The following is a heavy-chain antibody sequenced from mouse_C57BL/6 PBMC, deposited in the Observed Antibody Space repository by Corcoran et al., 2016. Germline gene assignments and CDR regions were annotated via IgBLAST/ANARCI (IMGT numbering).Heavy chain of an antibody. V-gene: IGHV1-66*01. CDR3: AREGIYDGYLYYAMDY. J-gene: IGHJ4*01. D-gene: IGHD2-3*01. Sequence: QVQLQQSGPELVKPGASVKISCKASGYSFTSYYIHWVKQRPGQGLEWIGWIYPGSGNTKYNEKFKGKATLTADTSSSTAYMQLSSLTSEDSAVYYCAREGIYDGYLYYAMDYWGQGTSVTVSS. CDR1: GYSFTSYY. CDR2: IYPGSGNT.